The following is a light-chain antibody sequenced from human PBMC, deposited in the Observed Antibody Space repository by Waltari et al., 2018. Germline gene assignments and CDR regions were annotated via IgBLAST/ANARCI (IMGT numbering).Light chain of an antibody. CDR1: TNDVGGYNF. Sequence: QSALTQPASVSGSPGQSITIFCTGTTNDVGGYNFVSWYQHHPGKAPKLIIYEVTKRPPGVSPRFSGSKSGHPASLTNSGLQAEDEAEYYCHSYTGSRTYVFGTGTKVTVL. J-gene: IGLJ1*01. CDR3: HSYTGSRTYV. CDR2: EVT. V-gene: IGLV2-14*01.